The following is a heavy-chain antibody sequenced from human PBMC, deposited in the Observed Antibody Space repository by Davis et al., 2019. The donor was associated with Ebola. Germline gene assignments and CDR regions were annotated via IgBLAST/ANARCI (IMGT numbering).Heavy chain of an antibody. V-gene: IGHV1-69*13. J-gene: IGHJ4*02. CDR1: GGTFSSYA. D-gene: IGHD5-18*01. Sequence: AASVKVSCKASGGTFSSYAISWVRQAPGQGLEWMGGIIPIFGTANYAQKFQGRVTITADESTSTAYMELSSLRSEDTAVYYCARIGYSYGHKPIDYWGQGTLVTVAS. CDR2: IIPIFGTA. CDR3: ARIGYSYGHKPIDY.